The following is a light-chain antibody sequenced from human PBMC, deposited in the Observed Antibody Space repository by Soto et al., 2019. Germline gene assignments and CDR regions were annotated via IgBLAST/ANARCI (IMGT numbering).Light chain of an antibody. CDR3: QQYGRSPL. V-gene: IGKV3-20*01. Sequence: EIVLTQSPGTLSLSPGERATLSCRASQSVSNSYLAWYQKKPGQAPRLLIYGASSRASGITDMLSGSGSGTDFTLTISRLDAEGFDEYYCQQYGRSPLFGGGTKVEIK. J-gene: IGKJ4*01. CDR2: GAS. CDR1: QSVSNSY.